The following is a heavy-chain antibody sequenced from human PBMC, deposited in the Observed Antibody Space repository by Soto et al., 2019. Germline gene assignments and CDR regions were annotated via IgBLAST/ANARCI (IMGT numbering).Heavy chain of an antibody. J-gene: IGHJ4*02. Sequence: ASVKVSCKASGYTFTNYGISWVRQAPGQGLEWMGWINTYNGNTSHAQKFQGRVTMTRDTSTSTAYMELSSLRSDDTAVYYCARSTRTCGIDSWSLGTLVTVSS. D-gene: IGHD1-1*01. V-gene: IGHV1-18*01. CDR2: INTYNGNT. CDR1: GYTFTNYG. CDR3: ARSTRTCGIDS.